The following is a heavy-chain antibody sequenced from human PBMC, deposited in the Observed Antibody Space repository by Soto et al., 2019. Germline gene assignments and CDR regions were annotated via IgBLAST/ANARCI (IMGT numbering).Heavy chain of an antibody. CDR1: GFTFSMYG. V-gene: IGHV3-30*03. J-gene: IGHJ4*02. CDR3: ARDRRVIPDADMDY. Sequence: QVQLVESGGGVVQPGSSLRLSCEASGFTFSMYGMHWVRQAPGKGLEWVGVIYSDGSHQYYGDSVKGRFTISRDNSNKMVYLQMTGLRLDDSALYYGARDRRVIPDADMDYWGQGVLVTVSS. CDR2: IYSDGSHQ. D-gene: IGHD2-21*01.